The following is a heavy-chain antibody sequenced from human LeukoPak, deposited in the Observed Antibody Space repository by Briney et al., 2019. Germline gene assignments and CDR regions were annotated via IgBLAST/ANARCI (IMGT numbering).Heavy chain of an antibody. Sequence: PGGSLRLSCAASGFTVSSNYMSWFRQAPGKGLEWVSVIYSGGSTYYADSVKGRFTISRDNSKNTLYLQMNSLRAEDTAVYYCARDRTLLRYYYYGMDVWGQGTTVTVSS. CDR3: ARDRTLLRYYYYGMDV. CDR2: IYSGGST. V-gene: IGHV3-66*01. CDR1: GFTVSSNY. D-gene: IGHD2-15*01. J-gene: IGHJ6*02.